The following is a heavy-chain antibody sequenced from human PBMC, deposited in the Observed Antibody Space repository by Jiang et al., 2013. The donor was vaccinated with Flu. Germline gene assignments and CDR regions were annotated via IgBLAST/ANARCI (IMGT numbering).Heavy chain of an antibody. V-gene: IGHV1-69*01. D-gene: IGHD3-22*01. J-gene: IGHJ4*02. CDR2: IIPIFGTA. Sequence: GAEVKKPGSSVKVSCKASGGTFSSYAVSWVRQAPGQGLEWMGGIIPIFGTANYAQKFQGRVTITADESTSTAYMELSSLRSEDTAVYYCARDKGGFSGFPSQRKYYFDYWGQG. CDR1: GGTFSSYA. CDR3: ARDKGGFSGFPSQRKYYFDY.